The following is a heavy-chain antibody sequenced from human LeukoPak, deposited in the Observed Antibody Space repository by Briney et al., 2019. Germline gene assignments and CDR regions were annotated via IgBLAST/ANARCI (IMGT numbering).Heavy chain of an antibody. D-gene: IGHD2-2*01. V-gene: IGHV1-69*13. CDR1: GGTFSSYA. CDR3: ARASGIVVVPAAFDY. CDR2: IIPIFGTA. Sequence: AASVKVSCKAPGGTFSSYAISWVRQAPGQGLEWMGGIIPIFGTANYAQKFQGRVTITADESTSTAYMELSSLRSEDTAVYYCARASGIVVVPAAFDYWGQGTLVTVSS. J-gene: IGHJ4*02.